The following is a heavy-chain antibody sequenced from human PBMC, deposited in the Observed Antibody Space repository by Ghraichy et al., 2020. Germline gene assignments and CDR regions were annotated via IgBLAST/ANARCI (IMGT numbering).Heavy chain of an antibody. CDR2: TDSDGRT. D-gene: IGHD4-17*01. Sequence: GGSLRLSCAASGFTVSSNYMTWVRQAPGKGLEWVSVTDSDGRTYYADSVKGRFTISRDNSKNMLYLQMSSLRAEDPAVYYCARDGNGDYSAFDIWGQGTMVSVSS. CDR1: GFTVSSNY. V-gene: IGHV3-66*01. J-gene: IGHJ3*02. CDR3: ARDGNGDYSAFDI.